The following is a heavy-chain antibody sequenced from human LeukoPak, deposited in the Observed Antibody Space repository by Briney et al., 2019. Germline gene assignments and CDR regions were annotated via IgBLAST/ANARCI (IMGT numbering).Heavy chain of an antibody. CDR2: ISGSGGST. D-gene: IGHD6-19*01. Sequence: GGSLRLSCAASGFTLSSYAMSWVRQAPGEGREWVSAISGSGGSTYYADSVKGRFTISRDNSKNTLYLQINSLRAEDTAVYYCAKDSQSPNTPRYSSGWYPDYWGQGTLATVSS. V-gene: IGHV3-23*01. J-gene: IGHJ4*02. CDR1: GFTLSSYA. CDR3: AKDSQSPNTPRYSSGWYPDY.